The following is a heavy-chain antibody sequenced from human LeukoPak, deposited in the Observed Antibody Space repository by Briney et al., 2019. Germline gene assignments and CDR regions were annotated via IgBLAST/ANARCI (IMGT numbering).Heavy chain of an antibody. CDR3: AREHLGYSFADY. Sequence: GGSLRLSCAASGFTFSNYGMHWVRQAPGKGLEWVAVIWYDASNKDYADSVKGRYTISRDNSQNTLFLQMNSLRAEDTAVYYCAREHLGYSFADYWGQGTLVTASS. V-gene: IGHV3-33*01. CDR1: GFTFSNYG. CDR2: IWYDASNK. J-gene: IGHJ4*02. D-gene: IGHD5-18*01.